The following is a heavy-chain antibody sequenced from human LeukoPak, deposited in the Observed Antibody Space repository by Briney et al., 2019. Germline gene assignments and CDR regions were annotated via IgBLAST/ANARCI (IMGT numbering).Heavy chain of an antibody. D-gene: IGHD3-22*01. CDR1: GGSISDYY. Sequence: KPSETPSLTCTVSGGSISDYYWSWIRQPPGKELEWIGYIYHSGSTNYNPSLKSRVTISVDTSKNQFSLKLSSVTAADTAVYYCARNADDSSSYPYFDYWGQGTLVTVSS. V-gene: IGHV4-59*01. J-gene: IGHJ4*02. CDR3: ARNADDSSSYPYFDY. CDR2: IYHSGST.